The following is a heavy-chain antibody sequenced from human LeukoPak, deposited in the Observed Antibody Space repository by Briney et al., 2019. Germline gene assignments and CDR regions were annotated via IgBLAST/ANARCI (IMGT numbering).Heavy chain of an antibody. J-gene: IGHJ3*02. CDR3: ARERDGYTHDAFDI. D-gene: IGHD5-24*01. CDR1: GFTFSSYE. CDR2: ISSSGSTI. Sequence: GGSLRLSCAASGFTFSSYEMNWVRQAPGKGLEWVSYISSSGSTIYYADSVKGRFTISRDNAKNSLYVQMNSLRAEDTAVYYCARERDGYTHDAFDIWGQGTMVTVSS. V-gene: IGHV3-48*03.